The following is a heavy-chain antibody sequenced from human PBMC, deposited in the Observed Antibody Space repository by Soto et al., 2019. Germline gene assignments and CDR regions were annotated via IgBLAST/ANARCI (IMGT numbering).Heavy chain of an antibody. CDR1: GGSISRSY. J-gene: IGHJ5*02. D-gene: IGHD3-22*01. V-gene: IGHV4-4*07. Sequence: SETLSLTCIVSGGSISRSYWNWIRQPAGKGLEWIGRFYTTGRASYNPSLKGRLTLSGDTSKNQFSLRLGSVTAADTAVYYCAREPIVEGPPGYNWFDPWGQGILVTVS. CDR3: AREPIVEGPPGYNWFDP. CDR2: FYTTGRA.